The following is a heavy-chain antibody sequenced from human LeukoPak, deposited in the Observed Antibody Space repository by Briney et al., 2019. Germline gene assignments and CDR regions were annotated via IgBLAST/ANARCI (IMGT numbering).Heavy chain of an antibody. Sequence: GASVKVSCKASGYTFSSYYMHWVRQAPGQGLEWMGIINPSGGSTSYAQKFQGRVTMTRDMSTSTVYMELSSLRSEDTAVYYCARQAHYYDSSGYYYDYWGQGTLVTVSS. CDR1: GYTFSSYY. V-gene: IGHV1-46*01. D-gene: IGHD3-22*01. CDR2: INPSGGST. CDR3: ARQAHYYDSSGYYYDY. J-gene: IGHJ4*02.